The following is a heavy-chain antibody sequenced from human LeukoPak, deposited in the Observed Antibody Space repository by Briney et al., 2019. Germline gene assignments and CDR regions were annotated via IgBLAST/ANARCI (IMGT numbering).Heavy chain of an antibody. Sequence: GGSLKISCKGSGYTFTSYWIGWVRQMPGKGLEWMGIIYPGDSDTRYSPSFQGQVTISADKSISTAYMQWSSLKASDTATYYCAGTAAAGAGSRYVYWGQGTLVTVSS. CDR3: AGTAAAGAGSRYVY. CDR2: IYPGDSDT. CDR1: GYTFTSYW. D-gene: IGHD6-13*01. J-gene: IGHJ4*02. V-gene: IGHV5-51*01.